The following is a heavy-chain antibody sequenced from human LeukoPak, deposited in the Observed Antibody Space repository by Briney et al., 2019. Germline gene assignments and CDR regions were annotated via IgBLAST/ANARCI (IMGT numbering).Heavy chain of an antibody. CDR1: GFTFSSFA. J-gene: IGHJ4*02. Sequence: GGSLRLSCAASGFTFSSFAMSWVRQAPGKGLEWVSTISGSGVSTYYADSAKGRFTISRDNSENTLYLHMISLRAEDTAVYYCARLPEPYGSESYFLDYWGQGTLVTVSS. CDR3: ARLPEPYGSESYFLDY. CDR2: ISGSGVST. V-gene: IGHV3-23*01. D-gene: IGHD3-10*01.